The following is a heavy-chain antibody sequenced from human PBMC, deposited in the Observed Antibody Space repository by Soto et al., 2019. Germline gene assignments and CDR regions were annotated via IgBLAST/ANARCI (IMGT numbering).Heavy chain of an antibody. J-gene: IGHJ5*02. CDR1: GYTFTNYG. Sequence: QVHLVQSGGEVRKPGASVKVSCKASGYTFTNYGINWVRQAPGQGLEWVGWIGTYNGNTSYAQKFQGRVTMTTDTSTNTAYMELRTLRSDDTAVYYCARDRPPYLEWLSQRGFFDPWGQGTLVTVSS. V-gene: IGHV1-18*04. CDR3: ARDRPPYLEWLSQRGFFDP. CDR2: IGTYNGNT. D-gene: IGHD3-3*01.